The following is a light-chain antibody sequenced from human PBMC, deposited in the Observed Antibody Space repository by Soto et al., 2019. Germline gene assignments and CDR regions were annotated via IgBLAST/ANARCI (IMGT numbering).Light chain of an antibody. Sequence: QSVLTQPPSVSGSPGQSVTISCTGTSSDVGRYNRVSWYQQPPGTAPKLMIYDVINRPSGVPDRFSGSKSGNTASLTITGLQAEDEATYHCSLYTSSSTVFGGGTKVTVL. J-gene: IGLJ2*01. CDR2: DVI. CDR1: SSDVGRYNR. V-gene: IGLV2-18*01. CDR3: SLYTSSSTV.